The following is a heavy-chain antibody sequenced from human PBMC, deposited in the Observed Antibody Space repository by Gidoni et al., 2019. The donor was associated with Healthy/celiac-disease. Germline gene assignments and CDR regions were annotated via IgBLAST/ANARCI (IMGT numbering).Heavy chain of an antibody. Sequence: QLQLQESGPGLVKPSETLSLTCTVSGRSISSSSYYWGWLRQPPGKGLEWIWIIYYSGITYYNPSLKSRVTISVDTSKNQFSLKLSSVTAADTAVYYCARQAWRTGNSSPTYFAPDYWGQGTLVTVSS. CDR2: IYYSGIT. J-gene: IGHJ4*02. D-gene: IGHD6-19*01. CDR3: ARQAWRTGNSSPTYFAPDY. V-gene: IGHV4-39*01. CDR1: GRSISSSSYY.